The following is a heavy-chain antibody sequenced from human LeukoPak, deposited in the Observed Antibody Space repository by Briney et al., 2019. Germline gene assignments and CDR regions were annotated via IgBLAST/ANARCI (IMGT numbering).Heavy chain of an antibody. CDR3: ARHRLEGDTFDI. Sequence: SETLSLTCTVSGGSINSSDHYWAWIRQPPGKGLEWIGSKYYSGDTYYSPSLKSRVTISVDTSRNKFALKLNSVTAADTAVYFCARHRLEGDTFDIWGQGTKVTVSS. CDR2: KYYSGDT. CDR1: GGSINSSDHY. D-gene: IGHD3-3*01. V-gene: IGHV4-39*01. J-gene: IGHJ3*02.